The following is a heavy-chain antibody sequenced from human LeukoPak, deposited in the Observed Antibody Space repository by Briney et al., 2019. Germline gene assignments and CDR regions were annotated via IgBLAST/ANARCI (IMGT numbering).Heavy chain of an antibody. V-gene: IGHV3-30*18. CDR2: ISYDGGNK. CDR3: AKDVSWNWFDP. Sequence: GGSLRLSCAASGFTFSTYAMHWVRQAPGQGLEWVAVISYDGGNKYYADSVKGRFTISRDNSKNTLYLQMNTLRAEDTAVYYCAKDVSWNWFDPWGQGTLVTVSS. CDR1: GFTFSTYA. J-gene: IGHJ5*02.